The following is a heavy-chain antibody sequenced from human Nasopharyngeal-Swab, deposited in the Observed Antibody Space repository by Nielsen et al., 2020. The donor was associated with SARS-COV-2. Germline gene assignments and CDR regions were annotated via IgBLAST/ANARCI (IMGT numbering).Heavy chain of an antibody. CDR3: ARGMYSSGWYAEEYFQH. CDR1: GGSFSGYY. D-gene: IGHD6-19*01. V-gene: IGHV4-34*01. J-gene: IGHJ1*01. Sequence: SETLSLTCAVYGGSFSGYYWSWIRQPPGKGLEWIGEINHSGSTNYNPSLKIRVTISVDTSKNQFSLKLSSVTAADTAVYYCARGMYSSGWYAEEYFQHWGQGTLVTVSS. CDR2: INHSGST.